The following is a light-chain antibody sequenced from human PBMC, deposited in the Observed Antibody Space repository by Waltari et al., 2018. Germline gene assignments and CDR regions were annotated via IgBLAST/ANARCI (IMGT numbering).Light chain of an antibody. Sequence: QSVLTQPPSVSAAPGQRVTISCSGGSSNIGNNYVSWYRQFPGTAPKLLLYENTGGPPDLPGRFSGSKAGTSATLDITGLQAGDEADYYCGTWDSSLSGAVCGGGTHLTVL. CDR2: ENT. J-gene: IGLJ7*01. V-gene: IGLV1-51*02. CDR1: SSNIGNNY. CDR3: GTWDSSLSGAV.